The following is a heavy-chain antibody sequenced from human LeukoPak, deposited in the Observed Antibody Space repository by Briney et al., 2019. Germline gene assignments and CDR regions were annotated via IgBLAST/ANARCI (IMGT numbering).Heavy chain of an antibody. Sequence: KPSETLSLTCTVSGGSISSYYWSWIRQPAGKGLEWIGRIYTSGSTNYNPSLESRVTMSVDTSKNQFSLKLSSVTAADTAVYYCARVVESEIFGVVIIRIDYWGQGTLVTVSS. D-gene: IGHD3-3*01. CDR2: IYTSGST. J-gene: IGHJ4*02. V-gene: IGHV4-4*07. CDR1: GGSISSYY. CDR3: ARVVESEIFGVVIIRIDY.